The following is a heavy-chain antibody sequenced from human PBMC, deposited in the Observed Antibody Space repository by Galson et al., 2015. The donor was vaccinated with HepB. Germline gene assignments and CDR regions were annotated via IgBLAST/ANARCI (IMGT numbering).Heavy chain of an antibody. D-gene: IGHD3-22*01. CDR2: INPNSGGT. J-gene: IGHJ4*02. CDR3: ATTLTYYYDSSGYVN. V-gene: IGHV1-2*02. Sequence: SVKVSCKASGYTFTGYYMHWVRQAPGQGLEWMGWINPNSGGTNYAQKFQGRVTMTRDTSISTAYMELSRLRSDDTAVYYCATTLTYYYDSSGYVNWGQGTLVTVSS. CDR1: GYTFTGYY.